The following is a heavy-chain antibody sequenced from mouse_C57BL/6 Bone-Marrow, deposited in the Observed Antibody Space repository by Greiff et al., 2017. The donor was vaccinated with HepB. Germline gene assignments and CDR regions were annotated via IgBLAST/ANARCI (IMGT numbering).Heavy chain of an antibody. CDR2: IRSKSNNYAT. CDR1: GFSFNTYA. Sequence: EVQRVESGGGLVQPKGSLKLSCAASGFSFNTYAMNWVRQAPGKGLEWVARIRSKSNNYATYYADSVKDRFTISRDDSESMLYLQMNNLKTEDTAMYYCVRKATEYAMDYWGQGTSVTVSS. CDR3: VRKATEYAMDY. J-gene: IGHJ4*01. V-gene: IGHV10-1*01. D-gene: IGHD3-2*02.